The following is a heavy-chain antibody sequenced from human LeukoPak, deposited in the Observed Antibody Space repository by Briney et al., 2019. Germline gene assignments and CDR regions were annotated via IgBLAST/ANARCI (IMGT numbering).Heavy chain of an antibody. CDR3: ARGGYYYDSSGFLYYFDY. D-gene: IGHD3-22*01. CDR1: GFTFDDYG. CDR2: INWNGGST. J-gene: IGHJ4*02. Sequence: GGSLRLSCAASGFTFDDYGMSWVRQAPRKGLGWVSGINWNGGSTGYADSVKGRFTISRDNAKNSLYLQMNSLRAEDTALYYCARGGYYYDSSGFLYYFDYWGQGTLVTVSS. V-gene: IGHV3-20*04.